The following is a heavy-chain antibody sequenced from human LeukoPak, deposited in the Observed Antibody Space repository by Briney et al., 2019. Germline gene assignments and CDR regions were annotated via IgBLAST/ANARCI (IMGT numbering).Heavy chain of an antibody. D-gene: IGHD1-26*01. CDR2: ISSNGGST. V-gene: IGHV3-64*01. CDR1: GFTFSTYA. Sequence: GGSLRLSCAASGFTFSTYAMHWVRQAPGKGLEYISSISSNGGSTYYANSVKGRLTISRDNSKNTLFLQMGSLRAEDMAVYYCARSSAVVGATTFDYWGQGTLVTVSS. CDR3: ARSSAVVGATTFDY. J-gene: IGHJ4*02.